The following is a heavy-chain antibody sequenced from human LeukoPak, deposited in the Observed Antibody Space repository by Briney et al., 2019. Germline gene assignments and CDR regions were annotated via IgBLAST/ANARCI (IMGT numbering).Heavy chain of an antibody. CDR2: IWYDGTDK. J-gene: IGHJ6*02. D-gene: IGHD3-10*01. Sequence: GRSLRLTCAASGFTFSSYGMHWVRQGPGKGLEWVTFIWYDGTDKNYADSVKGRFTISRDNSKNTLYPQMNSLRAEDTAVYYCARSGSTYYYGMDVWGQGTTVTVSS. CDR1: GFTFSSYG. CDR3: ARSGSTYYYGMDV. V-gene: IGHV3-33*01.